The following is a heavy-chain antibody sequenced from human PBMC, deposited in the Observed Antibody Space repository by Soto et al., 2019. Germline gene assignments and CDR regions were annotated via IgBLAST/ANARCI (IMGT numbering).Heavy chain of an antibody. CDR3: GRGLGGGWYYFDY. J-gene: IGHJ4*02. CDR2: ITVNSGNT. Sequence: QGQLVQSGVEVKKPGASVKVSCKASGYTFINYGIGWVRQAPGQGLEWMGWITVNSGNTNYPQKFQGRVTMTTDTSTSTAYMEWRSLRSEDTAVYYCGRGLGGGWYYFDYWGPGTLVTVSS. CDR1: GYTFINYG. D-gene: IGHD3-16*01. V-gene: IGHV1-18*01.